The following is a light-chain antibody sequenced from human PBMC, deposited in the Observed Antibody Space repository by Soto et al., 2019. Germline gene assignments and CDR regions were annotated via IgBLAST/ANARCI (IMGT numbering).Light chain of an antibody. V-gene: IGKV3-15*01. CDR3: KQYNNWPRT. Sequence: EVVMTQSPVTLSVSPGERATLSCRASQSVSSNLAWYQQKPGQAPRLLIYGAYTRATGIQARFSGSGSGTEFTLTIRSLQSEDFAVYYCKQYNNWPRTFGQGTKVDIK. CDR2: GAY. CDR1: QSVSSN. J-gene: IGKJ1*01.